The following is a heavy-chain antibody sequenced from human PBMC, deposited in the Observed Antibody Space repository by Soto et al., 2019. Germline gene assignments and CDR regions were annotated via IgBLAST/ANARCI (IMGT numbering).Heavy chain of an antibody. CDR1: GFSLSNARMG. Sequence: QVTLKESGPVLVKPTETLTLTCTVSGFSLSNARMGVSWIRQPPGKALEWLAHIFSNDEKSYSTSLKSRLTISKDTSKSQVVLTMTNMDPVDTATYYCARIRITGTLLQFDPWGQGTLVTVSS. J-gene: IGHJ5*02. CDR3: ARIRITGTLLQFDP. V-gene: IGHV2-26*01. D-gene: IGHD1-20*01. CDR2: IFSNDEK.